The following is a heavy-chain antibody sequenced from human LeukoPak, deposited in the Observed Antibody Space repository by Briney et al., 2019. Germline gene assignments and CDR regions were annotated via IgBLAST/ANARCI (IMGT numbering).Heavy chain of an antibody. D-gene: IGHD6-13*01. Sequence: SETLSLTCTVSGYSISSGYYWGWIRSPPGKGLEGGGTIYHSGSTYYNPSLKSRVTISVDTSKNQFSLKLSSVTAADTAVYYCAREKAAAEAGGWFDPWGQGTLVTVSS. J-gene: IGHJ5*02. CDR1: GYSISSGYY. CDR2: IYHSGST. CDR3: AREKAAAEAGGWFDP. V-gene: IGHV4-38-2*02.